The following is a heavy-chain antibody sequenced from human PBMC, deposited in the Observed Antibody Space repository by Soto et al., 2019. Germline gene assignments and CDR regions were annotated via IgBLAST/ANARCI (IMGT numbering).Heavy chain of an antibody. CDR3: ARARVRDFWSGYCNWFDP. D-gene: IGHD3-3*01. Sequence: SETLSLTCTVSGGSVSSGSYYWSWIRQPPGKGLEWIGYIYYSGSTNYNPSLKSRVTISVDTSKNQFSLKLSSVTAADTAVYYCARARVRDFWSGYCNWFDPWGQGTLVTVS. CDR2: IYYSGST. J-gene: IGHJ5*02. CDR1: GGSVSSGSYY. V-gene: IGHV4-61*01.